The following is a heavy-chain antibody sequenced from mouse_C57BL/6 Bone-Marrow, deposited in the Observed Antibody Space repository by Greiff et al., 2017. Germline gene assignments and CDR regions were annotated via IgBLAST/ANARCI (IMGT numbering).Heavy chain of an antibody. CDR2: IDPSDSYT. CDR1: GYTFTSYW. Sequence: VQLQQPGAELVMPGASVKLSCKASGYTFTSYWMHWVKQRPGQGLEWIGEIDPSDSYTNYNQKFKGKSTLTVDKSSSTAYMQLSSLTSEDSAVYYYARSKDYWGQGTTLTVSS. J-gene: IGHJ2*01. D-gene: IGHD1-3*01. CDR3: ARSKDY. V-gene: IGHV1-69*01.